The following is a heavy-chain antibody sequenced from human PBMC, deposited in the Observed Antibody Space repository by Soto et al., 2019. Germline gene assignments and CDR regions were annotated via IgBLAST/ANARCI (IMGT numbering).Heavy chain of an antibody. CDR3: ARARKTLDSSGYYAY. CDR1: GYTFTSYY. J-gene: IGHJ4*02. Sequence: ASFKCSCKASGYTFTSYYMHWVRQAPGQGLEWMGIINPSGGSTSYAQKFQGRVTMSRDTSTSTVYMELSSLRSEDTAVYYCARARKTLDSSGYYAYWGQGTLVTVSS. V-gene: IGHV1-46*01. CDR2: INPSGGST. D-gene: IGHD3-22*01.